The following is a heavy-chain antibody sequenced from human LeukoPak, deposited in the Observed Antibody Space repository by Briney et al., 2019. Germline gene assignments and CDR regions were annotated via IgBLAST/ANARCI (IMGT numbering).Heavy chain of an antibody. J-gene: IGHJ6*04. CDR3: ASATRDIVLPGAISSYV. CDR2: ISSSGTYI. Sequence: PGGSLRLSCVASGFTFSYYSMNWVRQAPGKGLEWVSSISSSGTYIYYADSVKGRFTISRDNAKNSLYLQMNSLRVEDTAVYYCASATRDIVLPGAISSYVWAKGTTVTVSS. CDR1: GFTFSYYS. D-gene: IGHD2-2*01. V-gene: IGHV3-21*01.